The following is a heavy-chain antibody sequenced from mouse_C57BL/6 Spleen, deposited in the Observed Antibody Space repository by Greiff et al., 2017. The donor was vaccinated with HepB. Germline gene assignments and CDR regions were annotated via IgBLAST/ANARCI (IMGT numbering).Heavy chain of an antibody. D-gene: IGHD1-1*01. CDR1: GYAFSSYW. J-gene: IGHJ4*01. V-gene: IGHV1-80*01. Sequence: QVQLKESGAELVKPGASVKISCKASGYAFSSYWMNWVKQRPGKGLEWIGQIYPGDGDTNYNGKFKGKATLTADKSSSTAYMQLSSLTSEDSAVYFCARSYYYGSSYVPYYAMDYWGQGTSVTVSS. CDR2: IYPGDGDT. CDR3: ARSYYYGSSYVPYYAMDY.